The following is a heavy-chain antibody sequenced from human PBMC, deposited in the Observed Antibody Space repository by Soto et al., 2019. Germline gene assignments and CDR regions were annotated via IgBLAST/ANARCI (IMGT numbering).Heavy chain of an antibody. V-gene: IGHV4-34*01. J-gene: IGHJ3*02. CDR2: INHSGST. CDR1: GGSFSGYY. CDR3: ARKPLSSRGPFDI. D-gene: IGHD6-13*01. Sequence: QVQLQQWGAGLLKPSETLSLTCAVYGGSFSGYYWSWIRQPPGKGLEWIGEINHSGSTNYNPYLKSRVTISVDKSKNQFSLKLSSVTAADTAVYYCARKPLSSRGPFDIWGQGTMVTGSS.